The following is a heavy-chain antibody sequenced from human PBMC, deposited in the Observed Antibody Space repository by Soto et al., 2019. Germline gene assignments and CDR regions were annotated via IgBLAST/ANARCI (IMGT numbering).Heavy chain of an antibody. D-gene: IGHD1-1*01. Sequence: QVQLVESGGGVVQPGRSLRLSCAASGFTFHNYELHWVRQAPDKGLEWLAFISYDGANKYYADSVKGRFTISRDNSKNTLYLQMNSLTTEDTAVYYCARHGDDWTEGRYSFTMDVWGQGTTVTVSS. J-gene: IGHJ6*02. CDR2: ISYDGANK. CDR3: ARHGDDWTEGRYSFTMDV. CDR1: GFTFHNYE. V-gene: IGHV3-30*03.